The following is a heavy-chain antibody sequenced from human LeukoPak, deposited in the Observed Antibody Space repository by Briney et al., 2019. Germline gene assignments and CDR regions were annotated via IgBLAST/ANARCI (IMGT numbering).Heavy chain of an antibody. V-gene: IGHV4-59*01. CDR3: ARDGSTGSYSAWFDP. D-gene: IGHD3-22*01. CDR2: MYNSGST. CDR1: GGPISNYY. Sequence: SETLSLTCTVSGGPISNYYWSWIRQPPGKGLEWIGFMYNSGSTRYNPSLKSRVTISVDTSKNQFSLKLSSVTAADTAVYYCARDGSTGSYSAWFDPWGQGTLVTVSS. J-gene: IGHJ5*02.